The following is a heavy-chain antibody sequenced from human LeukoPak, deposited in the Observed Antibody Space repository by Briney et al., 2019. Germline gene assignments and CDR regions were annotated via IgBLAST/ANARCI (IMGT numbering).Heavy chain of an antibody. J-gene: IGHJ4*02. CDR2: IYYSGST. CDR1: GGSISRTCYY. D-gene: IGHD4-17*01. Sequence: SETLSLTCGVSGGSISRTCYYWGWIRQPPGKGLEWIGSIYYSGSTYYNPSLKSRVTISVDSSKNQCSLKLSSVTAADTAVYHCARHGTVTPRFDYWGPGPLVTVSS. CDR3: ARHGTVTPRFDY. V-gene: IGHV4-39*01.